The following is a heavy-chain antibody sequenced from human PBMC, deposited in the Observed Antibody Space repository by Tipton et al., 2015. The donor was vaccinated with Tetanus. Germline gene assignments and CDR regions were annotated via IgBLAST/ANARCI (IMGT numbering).Heavy chain of an antibody. D-gene: IGHD2-2*01. CDR1: GGSISSGGYY. CDR2: INHSGGT. Sequence: TLSLTCTVSGGSISSGGYYWSWIRQPPGKGLEWIGEINHSGGTNYNPSLKSRVTISIDTSKNQFSLKLNSVTAADTAVYYCARAGQRSTSWHYWFDPWGQGTLVTVSS. J-gene: IGHJ5*02. V-gene: IGHV4-39*07. CDR3: ARAGQRSTSWHYWFDP.